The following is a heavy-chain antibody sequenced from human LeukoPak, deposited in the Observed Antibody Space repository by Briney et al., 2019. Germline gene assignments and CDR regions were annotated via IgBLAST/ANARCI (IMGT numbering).Heavy chain of an antibody. CDR3: ARSSIKSFDY. CDR1: RDSVSSNSVA. Sequence: SQTLSLTCAISRDSVSSNSVAWNWIRQTPSRGLEWLERTYYRSQWHYDYAVSVKSRIINNPDTSKNQFSLHLNSVTPEDTAVYYCARSSIKSFDYWGQGTLVTVSS. J-gene: IGHJ4*02. V-gene: IGHV6-1*01. CDR2: TYYRSQWHY.